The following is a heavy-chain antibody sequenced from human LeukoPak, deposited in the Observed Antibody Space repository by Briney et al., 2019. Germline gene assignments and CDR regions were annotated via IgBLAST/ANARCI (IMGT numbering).Heavy chain of an antibody. D-gene: IGHD3-3*01. V-gene: IGHV1-8*01. J-gene: IGHJ4*02. CDR3: TRGVGVAGDY. Sequence: GASVKVSCKISGYTFTSYDINWVRQDTGQGLEWMGWVKPHSGDTAYAQKFQGRVTMTRDSATSTVYMELSGLRSEDSAVYYCTRGVGVAGDYWGQGTLVTVSS. CDR1: GYTFTSYD. CDR2: VKPHSGDT.